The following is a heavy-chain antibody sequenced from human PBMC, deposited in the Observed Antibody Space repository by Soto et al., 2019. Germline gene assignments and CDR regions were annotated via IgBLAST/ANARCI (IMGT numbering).Heavy chain of an antibody. CDR1: GAPISTGAYL. Sequence: SETLSLTRSVSGAPISTGAYLWSRLRQPPGKGLEWIGYIYYSGSTYYNPSLRSRITLSIDTSKSQFSLKVNSVTPADTAMYYCARVTDCGGDCYGGWFDPWGQGTLVTVSS. V-gene: IGHV4-30-4*08. J-gene: IGHJ5*02. CDR2: IYYSGST. D-gene: IGHD2-21*02. CDR3: ARVTDCGGDCYGGWFDP.